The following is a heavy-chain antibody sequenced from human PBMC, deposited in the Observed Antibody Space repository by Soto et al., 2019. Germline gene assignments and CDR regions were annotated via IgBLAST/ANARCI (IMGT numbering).Heavy chain of an antibody. CDR3: ARTAWHFFDY. CDR1: GGSINIGGYY. D-gene: IGHD3-3*02. Sequence: SETLSLTCTVSGGSINIGGYYWSWIRQHPGKGLEWIGYIYYSGSTFYNPSLKSRVTISFDTSKNQFSLKLNSVTAADTAVYYCARTAWHFFDYWGQGTLVTVSS. V-gene: IGHV4-31*03. J-gene: IGHJ4*02. CDR2: IYYSGST.